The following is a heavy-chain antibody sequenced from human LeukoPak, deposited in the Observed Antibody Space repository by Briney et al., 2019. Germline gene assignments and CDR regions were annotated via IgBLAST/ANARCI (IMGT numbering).Heavy chain of an antibody. CDR2: IVVGSGHT. CDR1: GFTFTTYSA. CDR3: AADHPNYDY. V-gene: IGHV1-58*01. D-gene: IGHD5-24*01. Sequence: GASVKVSCKASGFTFTTYSAVQWVRQARGQRLEWIGWIVVGSGHTNYAQKFQERVTITRDMSTSTAYMELNSLRSEDTAVYYCAADHPNYDYWGQGTLVTVSS. J-gene: IGHJ4*02.